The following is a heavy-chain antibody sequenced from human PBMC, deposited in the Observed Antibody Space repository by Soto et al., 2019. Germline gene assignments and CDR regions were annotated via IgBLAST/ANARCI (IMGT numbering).Heavy chain of an antibody. Sequence: QVQLVESGGGVVQPGRSLRLSCAASGFTFSSYGMHWVRQAPGKGLEWVAVISSDGSDKNYADSVKGRFSISRDNSRNTLFLQMNSLRPEDTAVFYCAKETYDSTGFYYSFHHWGQGTLVTVSS. D-gene: IGHD3-22*01. J-gene: IGHJ4*02. CDR3: AKETYDSTGFYYSFHH. CDR1: GFTFSSYG. V-gene: IGHV3-30*18. CDR2: ISSDGSDK.